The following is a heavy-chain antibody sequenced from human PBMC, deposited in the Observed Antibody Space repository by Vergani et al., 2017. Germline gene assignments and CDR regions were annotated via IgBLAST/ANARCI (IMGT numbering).Heavy chain of an antibody. CDR1: GGSISSGGYS. D-gene: IGHD3/OR15-3a*01. CDR3: ARGQTGYSRDWSTYFFYMDV. CDR2: IYHSGST. V-gene: IGHV4-30-2*01. Sequence: QLQLQESGSGLVKPSQTLSLTCAVSGGSISSGGYSWSWIRQPPGKGLEWIGYIYHSGSTYYNPSLKSRVTISVDRSKNQFSLTLTSVTAADSAFYFCARGQTGYSRDWSTYFFYMDVWGKGTTVTVSS. J-gene: IGHJ6*03.